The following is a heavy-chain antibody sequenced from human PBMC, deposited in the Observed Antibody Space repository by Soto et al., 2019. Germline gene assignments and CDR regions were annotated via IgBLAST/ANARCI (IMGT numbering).Heavy chain of an antibody. J-gene: IGHJ6*02. V-gene: IGHV3-7*01. D-gene: IGHD2-2*02. CDR1: GFTFSSYW. Sequence: PGGSLRLSCAASGFTFSSYWMSWVRQSPGKGLEWVANIKQDGSEKYYVDSVKGRFTISRDNAKNSLYLQMNSLRAEDTAVYYCARVRYCSSTSCYIGFYYYYGMDVWGQGTTVTVSS. CDR3: ARVRYCSSTSCYIGFYYYYGMDV. CDR2: IKQDGSEK.